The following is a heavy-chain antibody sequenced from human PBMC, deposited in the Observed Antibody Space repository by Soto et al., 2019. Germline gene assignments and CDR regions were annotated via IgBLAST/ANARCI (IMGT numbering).Heavy chain of an antibody. Sequence: PSETLSLTCAVSGGAISISNWWSCVRQPPGKGLEWIWEIYHSGSTNYNPSLKSRVTISVDKSKNQFSLKLSSVTAADTAVYYCARIAVAGTADYGMDVWGKGLRIPVSS. V-gene: IGHV4-4*02. CDR3: ARIAVAGTADYGMDV. J-gene: IGHJ6*04. CDR1: GGAISISNW. CDR2: IYHSGST. D-gene: IGHD6-19*01.